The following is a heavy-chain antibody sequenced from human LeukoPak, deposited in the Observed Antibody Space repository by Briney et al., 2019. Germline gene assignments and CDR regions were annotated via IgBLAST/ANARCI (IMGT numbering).Heavy chain of an antibody. Sequence: RSSETLSLTCAVYGGSFSGYYWSWIRQPPGKGLEWIGEINHSGSTNYNPSLKSRVTISVDTSKNQFSLKLSSVTAADTAVYYCARAGYDYVWGSYRVPHFFDYWGQGTLVTVSS. V-gene: IGHV4-34*01. J-gene: IGHJ4*02. CDR3: ARAGYDYVWGSYRVPHFFDY. CDR2: INHSGST. CDR1: GGSFSGYY. D-gene: IGHD3-16*02.